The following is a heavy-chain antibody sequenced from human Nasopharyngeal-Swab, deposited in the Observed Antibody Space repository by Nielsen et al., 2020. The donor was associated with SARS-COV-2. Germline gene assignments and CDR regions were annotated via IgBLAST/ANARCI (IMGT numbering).Heavy chain of an antibody. CDR3: ARDPGKETIFGVVNLYFDY. CDR2: IYHSGST. J-gene: IGHJ4*02. D-gene: IGHD3-3*01. CDR1: GGSISSSNW. V-gene: IGHV4-4*02. Sequence: SETLSLTCAVSGGSISSSNWWGWVRQPPGKGLEWIGEIYHSGSTNYNPSLTSRVTISVDKSKNQFSLKLSSVTAADTAVYYCARDPGKETIFGVVNLYFDYWGQGTLVTVSS.